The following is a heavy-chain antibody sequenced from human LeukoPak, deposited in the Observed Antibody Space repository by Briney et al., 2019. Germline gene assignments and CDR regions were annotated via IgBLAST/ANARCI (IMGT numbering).Heavy chain of an antibody. D-gene: IGHD1-1*01. CDR3: ARGYPIDY. Sequence: GGSLRLSCAASGFTFSSYSTTWVRQAPGQGLEWVSSISSSSSYRYYADSVKGRFTISRDNAKNSLYLQMNSLRAEDTAVYYCARGYPIDYWGQGTLVTVSS. CDR2: ISSSSSYR. V-gene: IGHV3-21*01. CDR1: GFTFSSYS. J-gene: IGHJ4*02.